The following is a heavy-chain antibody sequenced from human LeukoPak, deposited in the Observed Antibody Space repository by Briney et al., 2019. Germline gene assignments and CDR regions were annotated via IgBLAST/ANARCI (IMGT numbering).Heavy chain of an antibody. V-gene: IGHV3-23*01. CDR2: INGRGDDT. D-gene: IGHD1-14*01. Sequence: GGSLRLSCAAFSGISMSWVRQAPGRGLEWVSAINGRGDDTYYPDSVKGRFTISRDNSNNTLYLQMNSLRAEDTAVDYCAKGHRSSSAFFDSGGQGILVTVSP. J-gene: IGHJ4*02. CDR1: SGIS. CDR3: AKGHRSSSAFFDS.